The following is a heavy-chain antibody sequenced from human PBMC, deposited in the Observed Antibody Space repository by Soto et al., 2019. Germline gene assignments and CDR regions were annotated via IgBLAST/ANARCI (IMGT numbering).Heavy chain of an antibody. CDR1: GFTFSSYG. Sequence: PWGSLRLSCAASGFTFSSYGMHWVRQAPGKGLEWVEVIWYDGSNKYYAYSVKGRFTISIDNSKNKLYLQMNSLRAEDTAVYYCAREGYGIDAFDXWGQGTMVTVS. CDR3: AREGYGIDAFDX. V-gene: IGHV3-33*01. J-gene: IGHJ3*02. D-gene: IGHD5-18*01. CDR2: IWYDGSNK.